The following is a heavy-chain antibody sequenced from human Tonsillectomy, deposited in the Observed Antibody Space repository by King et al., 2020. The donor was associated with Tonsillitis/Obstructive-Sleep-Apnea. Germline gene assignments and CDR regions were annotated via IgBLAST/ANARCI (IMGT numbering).Heavy chain of an antibody. J-gene: IGHJ6*03. D-gene: IGHD3-10*01. CDR1: GFTFSSYG. V-gene: IGHV3-30*18. CDR2: ISYDGSNK. Sequence: VQLVESGGGVVQPGRSLRLSCAASGFTFSSYGMHWVRQAPGKGLEWVAVISYDGSNKYYADSVKGRFTISRDNSKNTLYLQMNSPRAEDTAVYYCAKRTMVRGVLPKYYYYYMDVWGKGTTVTVSS. CDR3: AKRTMVRGVLPKYYYYYMDV.